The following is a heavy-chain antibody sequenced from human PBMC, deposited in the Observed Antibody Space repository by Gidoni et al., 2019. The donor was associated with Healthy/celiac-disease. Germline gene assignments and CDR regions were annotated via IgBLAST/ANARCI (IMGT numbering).Heavy chain of an antibody. CDR2: IYYSGST. CDR1: GGSISSGGYY. CDR3: ARVKEQLHLYYYYYGMDV. Sequence: VQLQESGPGLVKPSPTLSLTCTVSGGSISSGGYYWSWIRQHPGKGLEWIGYIYYSGSTYYNPSLKSRVTISVDTSKNQFSLKLSSVTAADTAVYYCARVKEQLHLYYYYYGMDVWGQGTTVTVSS. D-gene: IGHD6-6*01. J-gene: IGHJ6*02. V-gene: IGHV4-31*03.